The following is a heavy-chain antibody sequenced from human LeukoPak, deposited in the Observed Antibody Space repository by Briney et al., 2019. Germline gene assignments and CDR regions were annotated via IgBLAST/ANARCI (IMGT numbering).Heavy chain of an antibody. D-gene: IGHD4-17*01. CDR1: GFTFSSYG. CDR3: ARDLDPSDVTVTFDY. Sequence: PGGSLRLSCAASGFTFSSYGMNWVRQAPGKGVEWVSYISTSGTTIYSADSVKGRFTLSRDNAKNSLYLQMDSLRDEDTSVYYCARDLDPSDVTVTFDYWGQGALVTVSS. CDR2: ISTSGTTI. V-gene: IGHV3-48*02. J-gene: IGHJ4*02.